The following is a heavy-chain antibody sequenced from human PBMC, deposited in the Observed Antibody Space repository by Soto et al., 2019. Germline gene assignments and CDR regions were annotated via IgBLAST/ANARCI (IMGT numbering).Heavy chain of an antibody. CDR2: TYYKSKWYY. Sequence: SKTLSLPCAISGYSVSIHSAGWNWIRQTPSRGLEWLGRTYYKSKWYYTYAASVKSRITVSPDTSKNQFSLQLTSVTPEDTAVYYCARGSWDDVSGHYYMDVWDKGTTVTVSS. V-gene: IGHV6-1*01. D-gene: IGHD1-1*01. CDR3: ARGSWDDVSGHYYMDV. J-gene: IGHJ6*03. CDR1: GYSVSIHSAG.